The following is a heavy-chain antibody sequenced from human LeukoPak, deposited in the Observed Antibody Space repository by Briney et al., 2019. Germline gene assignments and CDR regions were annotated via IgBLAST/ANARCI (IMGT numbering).Heavy chain of an antibody. Sequence: GASLRLSCAASGFTFSSYAMSWVRQAPGKGLEWVSAISGSGGSTYYADSVKGRFTISRDNSKNTLYLQMNSLRAEDTAVYYCARDMGSGYCSSTSCYWDGMDVWGQGTTVTVSS. D-gene: IGHD2-2*01. CDR3: ARDMGSGYCSSTSCYWDGMDV. CDR1: GFTFSSYA. CDR2: ISGSGGST. J-gene: IGHJ6*02. V-gene: IGHV3-23*01.